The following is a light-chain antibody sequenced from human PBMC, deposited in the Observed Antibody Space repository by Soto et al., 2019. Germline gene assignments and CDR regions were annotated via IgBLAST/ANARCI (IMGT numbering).Light chain of an antibody. V-gene: IGLV2-14*03. Sequence: QSVLTQPASVSGSPGQSITISCTGTSSDVGGYNYVSWYQQHPGKAPKLVIYDVSNRPSGVSNRFSGSKSGNTASLTISGLQAEDEADYYCSSYTRSSTRVFGGGTKLTVL. J-gene: IGLJ2*01. CDR1: SSDVGGYNY. CDR2: DVS. CDR3: SSYTRSSTRV.